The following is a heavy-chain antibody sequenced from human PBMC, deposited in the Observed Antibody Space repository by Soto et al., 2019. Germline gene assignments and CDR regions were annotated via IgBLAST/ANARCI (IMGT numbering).Heavy chain of an antibody. J-gene: IGHJ4*02. CDR1: GFVFSSYA. D-gene: IGHD3-10*01. Sequence: EVQLLESGGGLVQLGGSLRLSCAASGFVFSSYAMSWVRQAPGKGLEWVSTISGSGGNTYYADSVKGRFTISRDNSKNTLYLQMNSLRAEDTALYYCAKDPRVHYYGSGSSSYWGQGTLVTVSS. V-gene: IGHV3-23*01. CDR2: ISGSGGNT. CDR3: AKDPRVHYYGSGSSSY.